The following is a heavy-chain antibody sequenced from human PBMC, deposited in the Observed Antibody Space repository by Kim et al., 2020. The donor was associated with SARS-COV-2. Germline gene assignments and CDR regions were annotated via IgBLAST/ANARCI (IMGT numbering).Heavy chain of an antibody. CDR1: GYTFTSYY. D-gene: IGHD1-26*01. CDR3: ARDLGATPGGGVIDY. Sequence: ASVKVSCKASGYTFTSYYMHWVRQAPGQGLEWMGIINPSGGSTSYAQKFQGRVTMTRDTSTSTVYMELSSLRSEDTAVYYCARDLGATPGGGVIDYWGQGTLVTVSS. V-gene: IGHV1-46*01. CDR2: INPSGGST. J-gene: IGHJ4*02.